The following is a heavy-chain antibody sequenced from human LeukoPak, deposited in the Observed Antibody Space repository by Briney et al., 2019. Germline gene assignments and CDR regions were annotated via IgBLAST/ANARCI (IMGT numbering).Heavy chain of an antibody. D-gene: IGHD3-22*01. CDR2: ISYDGSNK. CDR1: GFTFSSYA. CDR3: ARAGGYYYDSSGYFGY. J-gene: IGHJ4*02. V-gene: IGHV3-30-3*01. Sequence: PGGSLRLSCAASGFTFSSYATHWVRQAPGKGLEWVAVISYDGSNKYYADSVKGRFTISRDNSKNTLYLQMNSLRAEDTAVYYCARAGGYYYDSSGYFGYWGQGTLVTVSS.